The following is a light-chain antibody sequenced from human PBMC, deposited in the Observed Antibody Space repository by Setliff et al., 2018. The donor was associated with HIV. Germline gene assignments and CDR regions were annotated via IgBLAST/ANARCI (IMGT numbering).Light chain of an antibody. CDR2: ETS. CDR3: CSYAGSLYV. CDR1: SSDIGSYNL. V-gene: IGLV2-23*01. J-gene: IGLJ1*01. Sequence: SVLTQPASVSGSPGQSITISCTGTSSDIGSYNLVSWYQQDPGKAPKLMVYETSKRPSGVSYRFSGSKAGNTASLTISGLQAEDEVDYYCCSYAGSLYVFGTGTKGTVL.